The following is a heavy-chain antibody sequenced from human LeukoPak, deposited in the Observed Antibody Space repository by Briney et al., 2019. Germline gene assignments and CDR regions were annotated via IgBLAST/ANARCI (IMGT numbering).Heavy chain of an antibody. CDR3: AKQWSGGSALYWFDP. CDR1: GFTFSSYA. D-gene: IGHD2-15*01. CDR2: ITGGGNII. J-gene: IGHJ5*02. V-gene: IGHV3-23*01. Sequence: GGSLRLSCAVSGFTFSSYAMSWVRQAPGKGLECVSIITGGGNIIYYAGYVKGRFTISRDNSKNTVYLQMNSLRGEDTAVYYCAKQWSGGSALYWFDPWGQGTLVTVSS.